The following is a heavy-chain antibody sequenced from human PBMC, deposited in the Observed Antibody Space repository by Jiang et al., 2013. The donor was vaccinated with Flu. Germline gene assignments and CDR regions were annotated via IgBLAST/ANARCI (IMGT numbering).Heavy chain of an antibody. CDR2: INHSGNT. CDR1: GGSFSDYY. CDR3: ARSALTGTYPFGY. V-gene: IGHV4-34*01. J-gene: IGHJ4*02. D-gene: IGHD7-27*01. Sequence: TCAVYGGSFSDYYWSWIRQPPGKGLEWIGEINHSGNTNYNPSLKSRVTISVDTSKNQFSLKLSSVTAADTAMYYCARSALTGTYPFGYWGQGTLVTV.